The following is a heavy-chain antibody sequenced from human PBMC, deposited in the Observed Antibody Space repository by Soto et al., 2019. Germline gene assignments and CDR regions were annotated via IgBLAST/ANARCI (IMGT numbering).Heavy chain of an antibody. CDR2: IYYSGST. D-gene: IGHD5-12*01. Sequence: TSETLSLTCTVSGGSISSYYWSWIRQPPGKGLEWIGYIYYSGSTNYNPSLKSRVTISVDTSKNQFSLKLSSVTAADTAVYYCARDKGLYSGYDAWGQGTLVTVSS. CDR3: ARDKGLYSGYDA. J-gene: IGHJ5*02. V-gene: IGHV4-59*01. CDR1: GGSISSYY.